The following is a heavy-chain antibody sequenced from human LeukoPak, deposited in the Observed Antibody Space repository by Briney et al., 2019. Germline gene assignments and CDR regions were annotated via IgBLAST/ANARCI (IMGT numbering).Heavy chain of an antibody. D-gene: IGHD6-19*01. V-gene: IGHV3-53*04. J-gene: IGHJ4*02. CDR2: IYSGGGT. CDR3: ARVGVGTVAGNYFDD. Sequence: GGSLRLSCTASGFTVSSSYMTWVRQAPGKGLEWVSLIYSGGGTFYADSVKGRFTIPRHNFENTLHLQMNNLRAEDTAVYYCARVGVGTVAGNYFDDWGQGTLVTVSS. CDR1: GFTVSSSY.